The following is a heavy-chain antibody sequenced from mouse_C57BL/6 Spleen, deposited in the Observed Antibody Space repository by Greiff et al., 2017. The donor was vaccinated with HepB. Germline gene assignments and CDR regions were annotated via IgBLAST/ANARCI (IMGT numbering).Heavy chain of an antibody. CDR2: INPGSGGT. J-gene: IGHJ3*01. D-gene: IGHD2-5*01. CDR3: ARRDYSNYVAY. Sequence: LQESGAELVRPGTSVKVSCKASGYAFTNYLIEWVKQRPGQGLEWIGVINPGSGGTNYNEKLQGKATLTADKSSSTAYMQLSSLTSEDSAVYFCARRDYSNYVAYWGQGTLVTVSA. V-gene: IGHV1-54*01. CDR1: GYAFTNYL.